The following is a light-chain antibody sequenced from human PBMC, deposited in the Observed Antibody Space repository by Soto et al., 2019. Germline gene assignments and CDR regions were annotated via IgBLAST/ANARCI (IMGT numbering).Light chain of an antibody. CDR3: AAWDDSLNGYV. V-gene: IGLV1-40*01. J-gene: IGLJ1*01. CDR2: GNS. CDR1: TSNIGAGYD. Sequence: QSALTQPPSVSGAPGQRVTFSCTGSTSNIGAGYDVHWYQQLPGTSPKLLIFGNSQRPSGVPDRFSASKSGTSASLAISGLQSEDEAEYYCAAWDDSLNGYVFGPGTKVTVL.